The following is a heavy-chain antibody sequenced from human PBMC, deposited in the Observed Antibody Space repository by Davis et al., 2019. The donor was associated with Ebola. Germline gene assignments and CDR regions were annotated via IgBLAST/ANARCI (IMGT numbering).Heavy chain of an antibody. J-gene: IGHJ4*02. CDR3: AKHYSGSYCQDS. V-gene: IGHV3-23*01. Sequence: GESLKISCAASGFTFSTNYMSWVRQAPGKGLEWVSTFPGSGGGPSYADSVKGRFTFSRDNSQSTLYLHMNSLRVEGTAIYYCAKHYSGSYCQDSWGQGTLVTVSS. CDR1: GFTFSTNY. CDR2: FPGSGGGP. D-gene: IGHD1-26*01.